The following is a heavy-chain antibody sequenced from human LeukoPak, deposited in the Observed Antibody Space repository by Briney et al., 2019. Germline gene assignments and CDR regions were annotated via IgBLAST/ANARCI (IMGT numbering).Heavy chain of an antibody. V-gene: IGHV4-39*07. Sequence: SETLSLTCTVSGGSISSSSYYWGWIRQPPGKGLEWIGSISYGGSSYYNPSPKSRVTMSVDTSKNQFSLKLSSVTAADTAVYYCARGYRSSWYEYWGQGTLVTVSS. J-gene: IGHJ4*02. CDR3: ARGYRSSWYEY. D-gene: IGHD6-13*01. CDR1: GGSISSSSYY. CDR2: ISYGGSS.